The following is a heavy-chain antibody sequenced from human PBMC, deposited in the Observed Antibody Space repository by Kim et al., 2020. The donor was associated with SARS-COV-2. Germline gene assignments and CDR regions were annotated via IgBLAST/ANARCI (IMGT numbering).Heavy chain of an antibody. CDR3: ARQVVGGLDP. V-gene: IGHV4-39*01. D-gene: IGHD2-15*01. Sequence: STYYNPSLKSRVTIPVDTTKIQFYLKLSWVAAADTAVYYCARQVVGGLDPWGQGTLVTVSS. J-gene: IGHJ5*02. CDR2: ST.